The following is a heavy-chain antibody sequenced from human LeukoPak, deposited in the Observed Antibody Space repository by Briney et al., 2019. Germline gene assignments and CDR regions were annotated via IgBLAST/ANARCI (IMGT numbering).Heavy chain of an antibody. CDR3: AKATYYFDSSGYATGLDY. CDR2: IRGSGVST. Sequence: GGSLRLSCAASGFTFSSYAMNWVRQAPGKGLEWVSVIRGSGVSTYYADSVKGRFTISRDISKNTLYLQMNSLRAEDTAVYYCAKATYYFDSSGYATGLDYWGQGTLVTVSS. V-gene: IGHV3-23*01. CDR1: GFTFSSYA. D-gene: IGHD3-22*01. J-gene: IGHJ4*02.